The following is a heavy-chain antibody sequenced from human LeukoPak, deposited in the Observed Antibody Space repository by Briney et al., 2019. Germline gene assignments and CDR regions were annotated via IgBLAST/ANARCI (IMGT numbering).Heavy chain of an antibody. CDR3: ARVGQWLVTYYFDY. J-gene: IGHJ4*02. CDR1: GGSISSSSYY. D-gene: IGHD6-19*01. V-gene: IGHV4-39*07. CDR2: IYYSGST. Sequence: SETLSLTCTVSGGSISSSSYYWGWIRQPPGKGLEWIGSIYYSGSTYYNPSLKSRVTISVDTSKNQFSLKLSSVTAADTAVYYCARVGQWLVTYYFDYWGQGTLVTVSS.